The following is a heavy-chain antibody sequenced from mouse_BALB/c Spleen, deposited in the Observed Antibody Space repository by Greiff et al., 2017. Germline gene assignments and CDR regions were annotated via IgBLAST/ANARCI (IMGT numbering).Heavy chain of an antibody. V-gene: IGHV2-9-2*01. CDR3: VRGDYYAMDY. J-gene: IGHJ4*01. Sequence: QVQLQQSGPGLVAPSQSLSITCTVSGFSLTSYDISWIRQPPGKGLEWLGVIWTGGGTNYNSAFMSRLSISKDNSKSQVFLKMNSLQTDDTAIYYCVRGDYYAMDYWGQGTSVTVSS. CDR1: GFSLTSYD. CDR2: IWTGGGT.